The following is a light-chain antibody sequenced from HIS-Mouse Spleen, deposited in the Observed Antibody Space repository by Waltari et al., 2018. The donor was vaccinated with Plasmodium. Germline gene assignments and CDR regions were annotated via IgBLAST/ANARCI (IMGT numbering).Light chain of an antibody. CDR1: LSVSSY. V-gene: IGKV3-11*01. J-gene: IGKJ5*01. CDR3: QQRSNRPPT. Sequence: EIVLTQSPPTPSLSPGESATFPCRASLSVSSYLAWDQQKPGQAPRLLIYDASNRATGIPSRFSGSGSGTDFTLTISSLEPEDFAVYYCQQRSNRPPTFGQGTRLEIK. CDR2: DAS.